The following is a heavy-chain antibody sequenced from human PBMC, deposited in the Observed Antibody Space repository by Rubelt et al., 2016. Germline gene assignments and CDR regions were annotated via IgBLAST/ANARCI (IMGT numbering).Heavy chain of an antibody. Sequence: EVQLLESGGGLVQPGGSLRLSCAASGFTFSSYAMSWVRQAPGKGLEWVSAISDSGGSTYYADSVKGRFTISRDNSKNILYLQMNSLRAEDTAVYYCANRPGDPYYFDYWGPGTVVTVSS. V-gene: IGHV3-23*01. CDR1: GFTFSSYA. J-gene: IGHJ4*02. D-gene: IGHD3-10*01. CDR2: ISDSGGST. CDR3: ANRPGDPYYFDY.